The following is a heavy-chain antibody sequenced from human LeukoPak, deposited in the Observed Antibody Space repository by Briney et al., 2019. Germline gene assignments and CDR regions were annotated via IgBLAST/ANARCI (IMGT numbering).Heavy chain of an antibody. V-gene: IGHV3-11*04. D-gene: IGHD1-7*01. CDR2: ISGSGDTV. CDR1: GFTVSGNY. CDR3: ARKIPGTSYFEY. J-gene: IGHJ4*02. Sequence: TGGSLRLSCATSGFTVSGNYMSWVRQAPGKGLEWVSYISGSGDTVYVDSVKGRFTISRDNAKNSLYLQMNSLRAEDTAVYYCARKIPGTSYFEYWGQGTLVTVSS.